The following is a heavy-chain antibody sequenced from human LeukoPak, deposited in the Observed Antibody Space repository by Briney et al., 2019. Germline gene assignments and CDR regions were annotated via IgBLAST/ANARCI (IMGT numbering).Heavy chain of an antibody. D-gene: IGHD5-18*01. J-gene: IGHJ4*02. Sequence: GGSLRLSCTASGFSFRDYGMHWVRQAPGKGPEWVAIIWYDGSNKYYADSVKGRSTISRDNSKNTLSLQVSSLRTEDTAVYYCAKDRYSYAFEYSDSWGQGTLVTVSS. CDR3: AKDRYSYAFEYSDS. CDR1: GFSFRDYG. V-gene: IGHV3-30*02. CDR2: IWYDGSNK.